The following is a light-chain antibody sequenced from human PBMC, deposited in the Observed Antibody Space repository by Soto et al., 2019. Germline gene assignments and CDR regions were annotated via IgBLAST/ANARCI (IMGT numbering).Light chain of an antibody. Sequence: DIQMTQSPSSLSASIGDRVTITCRASQGIFNYLALYQKKPGQVPKLLIYAASTLQSGVPSRFSGSGSGTDFTLTISGLLPEDVATYYCQKYNSDPRTFGPGTKVEIK. CDR3: QKYNSDPRT. CDR2: AAS. V-gene: IGKV1-27*01. CDR1: QGIFNY. J-gene: IGKJ1*01.